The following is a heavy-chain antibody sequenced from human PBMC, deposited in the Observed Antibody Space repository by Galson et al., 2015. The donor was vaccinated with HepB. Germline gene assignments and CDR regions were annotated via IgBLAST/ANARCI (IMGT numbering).Heavy chain of an antibody. CDR1: GYTFTSYY. J-gene: IGHJ3*02. Sequence: CKASGYTFTSYYMHWVRQAPGQGLEWMGIINPSGGSTSYAQKFQGRVTMTRDTSTSTVYMELSSLRSEDTAVYYCAKGPDGDYGAFDIWGQGTMVTVSS. V-gene: IGHV1-46*01. CDR3: AKGPDGDYGAFDI. CDR2: INPSGGST. D-gene: IGHD4-17*01.